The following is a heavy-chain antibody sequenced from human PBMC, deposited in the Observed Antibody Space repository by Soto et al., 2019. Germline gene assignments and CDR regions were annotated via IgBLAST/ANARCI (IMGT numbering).Heavy chain of an antibody. CDR2: INPNSGGT. V-gene: IGHV1-2*02. J-gene: IGHJ6*02. CDR3: AKGGAIVAAGTRVYLYNAMDV. D-gene: IGHD1-26*01. Sequence: ASVKVSCKASGYTFTGYYMHWVRQAPGQGLEWMGWINPNSGGTNYAQKFQGRVTMTRDTSISTAYMELSRLRSDDTAVYYCAKGGAIVAAGTRVYLYNAMDVWGQGTTVTVSS. CDR1: GYTFTGYY.